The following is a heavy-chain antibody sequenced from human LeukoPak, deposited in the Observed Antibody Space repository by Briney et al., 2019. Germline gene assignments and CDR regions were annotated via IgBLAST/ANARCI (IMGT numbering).Heavy chain of an antibody. Sequence: PGGSLRLSCAASGFTVSSNFMSWVRQAPGKGLEWVSVIYSGGSTYYADSVKGRFTISRDNSKNTLYLQMNSLRAEDTAVYYCARVGFGEPLWGYMHVWGKGTTVTVSS. CDR2: IYSGGST. J-gene: IGHJ6*03. CDR3: ARVGFGEPLWGYMHV. CDR1: GFTVSSNF. D-gene: IGHD3-10*01. V-gene: IGHV3-53*01.